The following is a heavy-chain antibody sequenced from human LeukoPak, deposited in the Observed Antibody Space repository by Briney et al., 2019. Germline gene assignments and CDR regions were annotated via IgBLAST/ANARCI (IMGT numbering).Heavy chain of an antibody. Sequence: SGGSLRLSCAASGFTFSSYAMHWVRQAPGKGLEWVAVISYDGSNKYYADSVKGRFTISRDNAKNSLYLQMNSLRAEDTAVYYCARPKVATIIRYRFDYWGQGTLVTVSS. CDR1: GFTFSSYA. D-gene: IGHD5-12*01. CDR2: ISYDGSNK. J-gene: IGHJ4*02. V-gene: IGHV3-30*04. CDR3: ARPKVATIIRYRFDY.